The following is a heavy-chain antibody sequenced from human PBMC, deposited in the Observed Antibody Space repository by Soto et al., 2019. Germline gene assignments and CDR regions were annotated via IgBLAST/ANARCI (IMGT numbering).Heavy chain of an antibody. Sequence: GGSLRLSCAASGFTVSNKYMSWARQAPGKGLEWVSLIQSGGPTYYADSVKGRFTISRDTSENTVHLQMDSLRAEDTAVYYCARDEVLCDGGRCYGVPLDVWDKGTSVTVSS. CDR3: ARDEVLCDGGRCYGVPLDV. V-gene: IGHV3-66*01. D-gene: IGHD2-15*01. CDR2: IQSGGPT. J-gene: IGHJ6*04. CDR1: GFTVSNKY.